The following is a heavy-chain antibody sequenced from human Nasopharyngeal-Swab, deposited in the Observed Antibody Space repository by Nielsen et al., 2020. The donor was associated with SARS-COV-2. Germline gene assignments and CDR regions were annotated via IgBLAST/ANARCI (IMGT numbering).Heavy chain of an antibody. V-gene: IGHV3-23*03. CDR3: VTDPTYGSGTYFYY. D-gene: IGHD3-10*01. CDR2: LNTSGST. J-gene: IGHJ4*02. CDR1: GFTFSSRA. Sequence: GGSLRLSCAASGFTFSSRAMSWVRRAPGKGLEWLSILNTSGSTYYADSVEGRFTISRDTSENTLYLQMDNLGVEDTAVYYCVTDPTYGSGTYFYYWGQGARVTVSS.